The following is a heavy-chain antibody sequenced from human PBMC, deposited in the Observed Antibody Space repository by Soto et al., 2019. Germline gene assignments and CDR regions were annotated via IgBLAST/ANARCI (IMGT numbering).Heavy chain of an antibody. CDR1: GFTFRSYV. J-gene: IGHJ1*01. D-gene: IGHD2-21*01. CDR3: ARWGTTWGLDV. Sequence: QVHLVESGGGVVQPGTSLRLSCVGSGFTFRSYVIHWVRQAPGKGLEGVALTSYDGSNKDYGDSVKGRFTISRDNSRNTVDLQMDSLRREDTALYYCARWGTTWGLDVWGQGTLVSVSS. CDR2: TSYDGSNK. V-gene: IGHV3-33*05.